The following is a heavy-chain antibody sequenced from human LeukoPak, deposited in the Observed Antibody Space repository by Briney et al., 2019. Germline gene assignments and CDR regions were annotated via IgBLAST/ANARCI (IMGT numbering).Heavy chain of an antibody. CDR2: IFPIFGTA. Sequence: ASVKVSCKASGYTFTGYYVHWVRQAPGQGLEWMGRIFPIFGTANYAQKFQGRVTVTTDESTNTAYMELSSLRPEDTAMYYCARDRGERDSSWSLPAHGFDIWGQGTMVTVSS. CDR3: ARDRGERDSSWSLPAHGFDI. J-gene: IGHJ3*02. V-gene: IGHV1-69*05. D-gene: IGHD6-13*01. CDR1: GYTFTGYY.